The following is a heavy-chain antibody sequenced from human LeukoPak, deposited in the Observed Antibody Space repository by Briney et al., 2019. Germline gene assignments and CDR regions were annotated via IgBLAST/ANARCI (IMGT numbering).Heavy chain of an antibody. CDR2: IFPGDSDT. V-gene: IGHV5-51*01. CDR1: GYSFTSFW. J-gene: IGHJ4*02. D-gene: IGHD6-19*01. CDR3: ARSRAVAGIGGGYFDY. Sequence: GESLKISCKGSGYSFTSFWIGWVRQMPGKGLEWMGIIFPGDSDTRYSPSFQGQVTISADKSISTAYLQWSSMKASDTAMYYCARSRAVAGIGGGYFDYWGQGTLVTVSS.